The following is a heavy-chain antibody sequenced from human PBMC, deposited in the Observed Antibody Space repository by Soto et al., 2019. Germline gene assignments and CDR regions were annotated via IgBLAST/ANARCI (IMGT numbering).Heavy chain of an antibody. CDR2: VSGGSGTT. J-gene: IGHJ4*02. D-gene: IGHD5-12*01. CDR1: GFRYSTYG. Sequence: EVQLLESGGGLVQPGGSLRLSCAVSGFRYSTYGVTWVRQAPGKGLEWVSGVSGGSGTTHYKDSVRGRFTVTGDNSKNTVYLEMNSLRLEDTAVYYCTRWNGYDDYWGQGTLVTVSS. V-gene: IGHV3-23*01. CDR3: TRWNGYDDY.